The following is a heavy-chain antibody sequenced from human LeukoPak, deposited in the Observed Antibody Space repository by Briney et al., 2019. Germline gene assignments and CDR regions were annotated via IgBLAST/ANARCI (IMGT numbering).Heavy chain of an antibody. D-gene: IGHD6-6*01. CDR1: NGSITSYY. J-gene: IGHJ3*02. V-gene: IGHV4-59*01. CDR3: VKSIASRGEIVFDI. CDR2: IHYGGST. Sequence: PSETLSLTCNVSNGSITSYYWGWVRQPPGKGLELIGYIHYGGSTNYNPSLKSRVAISAEKSKNQFSLKLSSVTAADTALYFCVKSIASRGEIVFDIWGQGTMVTVSS.